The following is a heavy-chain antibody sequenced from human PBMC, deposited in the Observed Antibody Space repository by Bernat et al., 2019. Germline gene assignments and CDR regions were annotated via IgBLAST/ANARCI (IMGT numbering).Heavy chain of an antibody. Sequence: EVQLLESGGGLVQPGGSLRLSCAASGFTFRSYAMSWVRQAPGKGLEWVSAISGSGGRKYYADSVKGRFTISRDNSKNTLYLQMNSLRGEDTAVYYCAKDSARGSGWYDTLYYFDYWGQGTLVTVSS. J-gene: IGHJ4*02. D-gene: IGHD6-19*01. V-gene: IGHV3-23*01. CDR3: AKDSARGSGWYDTLYYFDY. CDR1: GFTFRSYA. CDR2: ISGSGGRK.